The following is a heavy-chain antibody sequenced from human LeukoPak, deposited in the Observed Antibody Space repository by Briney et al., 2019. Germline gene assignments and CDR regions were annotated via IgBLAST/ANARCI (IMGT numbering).Heavy chain of an antibody. D-gene: IGHD3-10*01. CDR1: GGSISSSSYY. CDR3: ARHGSISPRRSESFDY. CDR2: IYYSGST. V-gene: IGHV4-39*01. J-gene: IGHJ4*02. Sequence: PSETLSLTCTVSGGSISSSSYYWGWIRQPPGKGLEWIGSIYYSGSTYYNPSLKSRVTISVDTSKNQFSLKLSSVGAADTAVYYCARHGSISPRRSESFDYWGQGTLVTVSS.